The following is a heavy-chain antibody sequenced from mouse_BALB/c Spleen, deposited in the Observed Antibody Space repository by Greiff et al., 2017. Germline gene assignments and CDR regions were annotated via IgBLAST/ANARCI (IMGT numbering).Heavy chain of an antibody. CDR1: GYAFTNYL. V-gene: IGHV1-54*01. Sequence: VQLQQSGAELVRPGTSVKVSCKASGYAFTNYLIEWVKQRPGQGLEWIGVINPGSGGTNYNEKFKGKATLTADKSSSTAYMQLSSLTSDDSAVYFCARGGEYYYGSSFMDYWGQGTSVTVSS. CDR3: ARGGEYYYGSSFMDY. J-gene: IGHJ4*01. CDR2: INPGSGGT. D-gene: IGHD1-1*01.